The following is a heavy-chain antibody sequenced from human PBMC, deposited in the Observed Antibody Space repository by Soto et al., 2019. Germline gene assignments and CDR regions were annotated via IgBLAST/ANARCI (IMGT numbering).Heavy chain of an antibody. CDR3: ARGLEDIVVVVAATPGHAFDI. D-gene: IGHD2-15*01. Sequence: GASVKVSCKASGGTFSSYAISWVRQAPGQGLEWMGGIIPIFGTANYAQKFQGRVTITADESTSTAYMELSSLRSEDTAVYYCARGLEDIVVVVAATPGHAFDIWGQGTMVTVSS. CDR2: IIPIFGTA. J-gene: IGHJ3*02. V-gene: IGHV1-69*13. CDR1: GGTFSSYA.